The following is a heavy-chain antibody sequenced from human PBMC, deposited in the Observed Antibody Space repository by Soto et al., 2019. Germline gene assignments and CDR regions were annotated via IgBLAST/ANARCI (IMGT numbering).Heavy chain of an antibody. CDR3: ARAAGLLWFGELFPTNWFDP. CDR2: IYYSGST. Sequence: QVQLQESGPGLVKPSETLSLTCTVSGGSISSYYWSWIRQPPGKGLEWIGYIYYSGSTNYNPSLKSRVTISVDTSKNQFSLKLRSVTAADTAVYYCARAAGLLWFGELFPTNWFDPWGQGTLVTVSS. CDR1: GGSISSYY. V-gene: IGHV4-59*01. D-gene: IGHD3-10*01. J-gene: IGHJ5*02.